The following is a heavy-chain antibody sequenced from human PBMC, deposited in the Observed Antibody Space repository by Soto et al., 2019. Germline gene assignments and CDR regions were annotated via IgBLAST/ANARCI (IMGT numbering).Heavy chain of an antibody. V-gene: IGHV1-69*12. CDR3: ARGRIAAAGSVDY. D-gene: IGHD6-13*01. Sequence: QVQLVQSGTEVKKPGSSVKVSCKASGGTFNSYGISWVRQAPGQGLEWMGGIIPVYHTAKYEQKCQGRTTITADESTSTAYMELRSLTSEDTAVYYCARGRIAAAGSVDYWGQGTLVTVSS. J-gene: IGHJ4*02. CDR1: GGTFNSYG. CDR2: IIPVYHTA.